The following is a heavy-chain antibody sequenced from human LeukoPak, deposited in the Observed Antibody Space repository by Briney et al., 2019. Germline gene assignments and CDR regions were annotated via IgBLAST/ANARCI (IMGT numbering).Heavy chain of an antibody. D-gene: IGHD1-1*01. V-gene: IGHV4-59*12. CDR1: GGSISSYY. CDR2: IYYSGST. Sequence: SETLSLTCTVSGGSISSYYWSWIRQPPGKGLEWIGYIYYSGSTNYNPSLKSRVSMSVDTSKNQFSLNLTSVTAADTAIYYCARETADLGRSLDYWGQGTLVTVSS. J-gene: IGHJ4*02. CDR3: ARETADLGRSLDY.